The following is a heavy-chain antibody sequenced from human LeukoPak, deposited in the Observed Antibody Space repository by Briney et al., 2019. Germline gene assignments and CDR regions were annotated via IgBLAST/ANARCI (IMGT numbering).Heavy chain of an antibody. J-gene: IGHJ2*01. CDR1: GFTFSSYS. CDR3: ARDDWYFDL. Sequence: PGGSLRLSCAASGFTFSSYSMNWVRQAPGKGLESVAVISYDGGFKSYADSVKGRFTISRGNSKNTLYLQMDSLRGDDTAVYYCARDDWYFDLWGRGTLVTVSS. CDR2: ISYDGGFK. V-gene: IGHV3-30*03.